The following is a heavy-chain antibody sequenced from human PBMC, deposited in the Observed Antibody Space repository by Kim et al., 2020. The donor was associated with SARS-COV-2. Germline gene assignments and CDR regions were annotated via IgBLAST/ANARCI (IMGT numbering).Heavy chain of an antibody. CDR3: ARRTFTGRWFDP. D-gene: IGHD1-26*01. Sequence: SETLSLTCTVSGGSISSSSYYWGWIRQPPGKGLEWIGSIYYSGSTYYNPSLKSRVTISVDTSKNQFSLKLSSVTAADTAVYYCARRTFTGRWFDPWGQGT. CDR2: IYYSGST. CDR1: GGSISSSSYY. J-gene: IGHJ5*02. V-gene: IGHV4-39*01.